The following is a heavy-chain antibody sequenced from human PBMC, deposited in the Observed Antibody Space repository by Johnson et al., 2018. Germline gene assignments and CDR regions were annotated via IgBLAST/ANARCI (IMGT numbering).Heavy chain of an antibody. CDR3: AKDAGYSSSLRDAFDI. V-gene: IGHV3-9*01. Sequence: EVQLVETGGGLVQPGRSXRLYCAASGFTFEDFAMHWIRQSPGKGLEWVSSINWNSGRIAYSDSVKGRFTISRDNAKRYLYLRMNSLTPEDTALYFCAKDAGYSSSLRDAFDIWGQGTMVTVSS. D-gene: IGHD6-6*01. CDR1: GFTFEDFA. J-gene: IGHJ3*02. CDR2: INWNSGRI.